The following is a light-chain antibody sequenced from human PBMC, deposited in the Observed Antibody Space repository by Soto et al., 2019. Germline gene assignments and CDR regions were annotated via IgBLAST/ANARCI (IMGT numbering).Light chain of an antibody. CDR2: DAS. J-gene: IGKJ1*01. V-gene: IGKV3-20*01. Sequence: EIVLTQSPGTLSLSPGERATLSCRASQSISSSYLAWYQQKPGQAPRLLIYDASSRATGIPDRFSGSGSGTDFTLTISSLEPEDFAVYYCQQYVSSPPTFGQGTKV. CDR3: QQYVSSPPT. CDR1: QSISSSY.